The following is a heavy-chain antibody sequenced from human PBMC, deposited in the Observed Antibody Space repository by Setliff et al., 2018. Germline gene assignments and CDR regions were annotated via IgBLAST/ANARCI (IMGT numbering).Heavy chain of an antibody. CDR1: GGSVTSHY. CDR2: IFYSGDT. J-gene: IGHJ5*01. Sequence: PSETLSLTCAVSGGSVTSHYWSWIRQPPGKGLEWIGFIFYSGDTNSNPSLKSRVTMSVDTSKNQFSLKLNSVTAADTATYYCARDRYGVPGDSWGQGLLVTVSS. D-gene: IGHD3-16*02. CDR3: ARDRYGVPGDS. V-gene: IGHV4-59*02.